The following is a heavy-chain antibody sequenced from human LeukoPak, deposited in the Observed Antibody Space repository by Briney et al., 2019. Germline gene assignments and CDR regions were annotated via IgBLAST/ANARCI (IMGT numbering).Heavy chain of an antibody. CDR1: GXTFSSYW. Sequence: GGSLRLSCAASGXTFSSYWMSWVRQAPGRGLEWVADIKQDGTQKYYVDSVEGRITISRDNVKNSLYLQMNSLRVEDTAVYYCARDCGSDCSQAFDIWGRGTMVTVSS. D-gene: IGHD2-21*02. V-gene: IGHV3-7*05. CDR2: IKQDGTQK. CDR3: ARDCGSDCSQAFDI. J-gene: IGHJ3*02.